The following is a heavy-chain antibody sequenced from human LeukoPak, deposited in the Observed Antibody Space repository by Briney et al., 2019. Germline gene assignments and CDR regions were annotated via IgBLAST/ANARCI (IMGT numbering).Heavy chain of an antibody. Sequence: GGSLRLSCAASGFTFSSYGMSWVRQAPGKGLEWVSAITGSGGSTYYADSVKGRFTISRGNSKNTLCLQMNSLRAEDTAVYYCAKERKTYYYDTNAFDYWGQGTLVTVSS. CDR1: GFTFSSYG. D-gene: IGHD3-22*01. CDR3: AKERKTYYYDTNAFDY. V-gene: IGHV3-23*01. J-gene: IGHJ4*02. CDR2: ITGSGGST.